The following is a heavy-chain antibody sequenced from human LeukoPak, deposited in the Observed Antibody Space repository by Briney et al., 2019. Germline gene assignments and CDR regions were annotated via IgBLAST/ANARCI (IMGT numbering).Heavy chain of an antibody. CDR3: ARGTVTTLFDY. V-gene: IGHV4-4*07. D-gene: IGHD4-17*01. CDR1: GGSISYYY. CDR2: LYTSGST. Sequence: SETLSLTCFVTGGSISYYYWSWIRQPAGKGLGWIGRLYTSGSTDYNPSLKSRVTMSEDTSKNQFSLKLRSVTAADTAVYYCARGTVTTLFDYWGQGTLVTVSS. J-gene: IGHJ4*02.